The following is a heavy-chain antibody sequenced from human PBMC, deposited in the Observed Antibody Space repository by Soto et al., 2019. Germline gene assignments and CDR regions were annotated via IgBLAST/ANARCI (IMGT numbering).Heavy chain of an antibody. D-gene: IGHD5-12*01. CDR1: GFTFSSYG. V-gene: IGHV3-30*18. CDR3: AKGGYSGYDYLFDY. Sequence: QVQLVESGGGVVKPGRSLRPSCAASGFTFSSYGMHWVRQAPGKGLEWVAVISYDGSNKYYADSVKGRFTISRDNSKNTLYLQMNSLRAEDTAVYYCAKGGYSGYDYLFDYWGQGTLVTVSS. J-gene: IGHJ4*02. CDR2: ISYDGSNK.